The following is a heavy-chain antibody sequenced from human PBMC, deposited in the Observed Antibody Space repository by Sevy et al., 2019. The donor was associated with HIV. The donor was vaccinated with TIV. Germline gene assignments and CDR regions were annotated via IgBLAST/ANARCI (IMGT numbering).Heavy chain of an antibody. CDR1: GDSISSSSYY. V-gene: IGHV4-39*01. CDR2: ISYSGNT. D-gene: IGHD3-3*01. Sequence: SETLSLTRIVSGDSISSSSYYWGWIRQPPGKGLEWIASISYSGNTYYNPSLKSRTTMSIDTSKNQFFLTLNSVTAPDAAVYYCARSNPYYDFWSGYMTSGYFDFWGPGTLVTVSS. CDR3: ARSNPYYDFWSGYMTSGYFDF. J-gene: IGHJ4*02.